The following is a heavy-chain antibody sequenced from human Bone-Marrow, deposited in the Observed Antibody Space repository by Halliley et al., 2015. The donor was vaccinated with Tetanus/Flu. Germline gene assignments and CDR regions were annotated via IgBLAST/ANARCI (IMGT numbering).Heavy chain of an antibody. J-gene: IGHJ5*01. CDR1: GFTFSRYT. Sequence: SLRLSCAASGFTFSRYTMNWVRQAPGKGLEWVSSISPTSSHIYYADSVKGRFSISRDNAKNSLYLQINSLRAEDTAVYFCAKPILCSGPTCSDSWGQGTLVPASS. CDR3: AKPILCSGPTCSDS. D-gene: IGHD2-2*01. V-gene: IGHV3-21*01. CDR2: ISPTSSHI.